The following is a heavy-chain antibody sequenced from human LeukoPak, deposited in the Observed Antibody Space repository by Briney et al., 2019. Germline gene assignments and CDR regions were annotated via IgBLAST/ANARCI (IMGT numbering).Heavy chain of an antibody. J-gene: IGHJ4*02. D-gene: IGHD3-22*01. Sequence: SETLSLTCTVSGGSLSSSYWSWIRQPAGKGLEWIGRIYTSGSTNYNPSLTSRVTMSVDTSKNQFSLRLTSVTAADTAVYYCARVGRYYDSSGSYDYWGQGTLVTVSS. V-gene: IGHV4-4*07. CDR3: ARVGRYYDSSGSYDY. CDR1: GGSLSSSY. CDR2: IYTSGST.